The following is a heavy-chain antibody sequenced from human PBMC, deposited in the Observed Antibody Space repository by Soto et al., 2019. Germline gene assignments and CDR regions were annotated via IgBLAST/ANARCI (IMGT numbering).Heavy chain of an antibody. Sequence: PGGSLRLSCAASGFDFRSYGIHWVRQAPGKGLEWVAAASYDGSERFYAGSAKGRFTVSKEISKNTVILEMSALRHEDTAVYFRARDSGWPILNLDSWGQGTLVTVSS. D-gene: IGHD3-10*01. J-gene: IGHJ4*02. V-gene: IGHV3-30*03. CDR3: ARDSGWPILNLDS. CDR1: GFDFRSYG. CDR2: ASYDGSER.